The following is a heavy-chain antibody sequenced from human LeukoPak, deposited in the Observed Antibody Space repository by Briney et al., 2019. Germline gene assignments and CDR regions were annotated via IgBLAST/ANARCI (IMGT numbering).Heavy chain of an antibody. Sequence: ASVKLSCTASGYTFTSYGISWVRQAPGQGLEWMGWISAYNGNTNYAQKLQGRVTMTTDTSTSTAYMELKSLRPDDAAVYYCARDGRSYYYDSSGYQNDYGGQGTLVTVSS. CDR3: ARDGRSYYYDSSGYQNDY. V-gene: IGHV1-18*01. J-gene: IGHJ4*02. CDR2: ISAYNGNT. D-gene: IGHD3-22*01. CDR1: GYTFTSYG.